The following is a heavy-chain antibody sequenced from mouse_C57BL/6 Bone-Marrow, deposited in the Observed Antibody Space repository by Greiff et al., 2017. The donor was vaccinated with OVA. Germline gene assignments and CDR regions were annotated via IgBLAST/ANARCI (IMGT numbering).Heavy chain of an antibody. J-gene: IGHJ3*01. CDR3: ARGLLPFAY. CDR2: IYPGDGDT. D-gene: IGHD2-3*01. V-gene: IGHV1-82*01. CDR1: GYAFSSSW. Sequence: QVQLQQSGPELVKPGASVKISCKASGYAFSSSWMNWVKQRPGKGLEWIGRIYPGDGDTNYNGKFKGKATLTEDKSSSTAYMQLSSLTSEDSAVYFCARGLLPFAYWGQGTLVTVSA.